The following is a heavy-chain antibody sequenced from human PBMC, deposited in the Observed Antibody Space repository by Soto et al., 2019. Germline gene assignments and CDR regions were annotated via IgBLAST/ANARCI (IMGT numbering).Heavy chain of an antibody. CDR3: ARGRARGYDLGSGYLEVPQFDY. D-gene: IGHD3-3*01. J-gene: IGHJ4*02. CDR1: GGSFSGYY. CDR2: INHSGST. V-gene: IGHV4-34*01. Sequence: PSETLSLTCAVYGGSFSGYYWSWIRQPPGKGLEWIGEINHSGSTNYNPSRKSRVTISVDTSKNQFSLKQSAVTAAETAVYYCARGRARGYDLGSGYLEVPQFDYWGQGTLVTVSS.